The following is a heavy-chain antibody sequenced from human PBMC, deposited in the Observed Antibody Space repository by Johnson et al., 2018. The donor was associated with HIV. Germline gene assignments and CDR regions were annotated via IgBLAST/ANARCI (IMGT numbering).Heavy chain of an antibody. CDR2: IGIAGDT. CDR1: GFTFSSYD. Sequence: VQLVESGGGVVRPGGSLRLFCAASGFTFSSYDMHWVRQVTGKGLEWVSGIGIAGDTYYPGSVKGRFTITREDAKNSLYLQMNTLRAGDTAVYYCARGRCGSTRCGLSAAFDIWGQGTLVTVSS. D-gene: IGHD2-2*01. CDR3: ARGRCGSTRCGLSAAFDI. J-gene: IGHJ3*02. V-gene: IGHV3-13*01.